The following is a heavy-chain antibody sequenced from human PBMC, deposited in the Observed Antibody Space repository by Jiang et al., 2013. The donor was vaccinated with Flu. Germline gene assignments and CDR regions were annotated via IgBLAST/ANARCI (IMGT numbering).Heavy chain of an antibody. D-gene: IGHD4-17*01. CDR3: ARSHSYDYGDRGYYYYGMDV. V-gene: IGHV3-21*01. J-gene: IGHJ6*02. CDR2: ISSSSSYI. CDR1: GFTFSSYS. Sequence: GLVKPGGSLRLSCAASGFTFSSYSMNWVRQAPGKGLEWVSSISSSSSYIYYADSVKGRFTISRDNAKNSLYLQMNSLRAEDTAVYYCARSHSYDYGDRGYYYYGMDVWGQGTTVTVSS.